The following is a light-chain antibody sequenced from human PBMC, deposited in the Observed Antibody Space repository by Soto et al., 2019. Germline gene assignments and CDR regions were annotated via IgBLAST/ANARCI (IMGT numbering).Light chain of an antibody. J-gene: IGLJ2*01. V-gene: IGLV2-14*01. Sequence: QSALTQPASVSVSPGQSITISCTGTSSDVGGYTYVSWYQQHPGKAPKLMIYDVSNRPSGVSNRFSGSKSGNTASLTISGLQAEDEADYYCSSYTSSSTLVVFGGGTKLTVL. CDR3: SSYTSSSTLVV. CDR2: DVS. CDR1: SSDVGGYTY.